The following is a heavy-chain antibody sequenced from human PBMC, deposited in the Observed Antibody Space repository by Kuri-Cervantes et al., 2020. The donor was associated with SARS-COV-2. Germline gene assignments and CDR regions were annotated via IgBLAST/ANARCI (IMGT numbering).Heavy chain of an antibody. CDR1: GGSISSRY. V-gene: IGHV4-59*04. J-gene: IGHJ6*03. CDR2: IYYSGST. CDR3: GRGLDYYYYYMDV. D-gene: IGHD3-10*01. Sequence: GSLRLSCTVSGGSISSRYWSWIRQPPGKGLEWIGYIYYSGSTYYNPSLKSRVTISVDTSKNQFSLKLSSVTAADTAVYYCGRGLDYYYYYMDVWGNGTTVTVSS.